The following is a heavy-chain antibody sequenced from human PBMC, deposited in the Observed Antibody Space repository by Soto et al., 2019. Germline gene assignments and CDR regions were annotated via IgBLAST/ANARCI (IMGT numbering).Heavy chain of an antibody. J-gene: IGHJ6*02. CDR1: AGYISSGGYY. Sequence: SQTLSLTCPVSAGYISSGGYYWSWIRQHPGKGLDWIGSIYYSGSTYYNPSLKSRVTISVDPSKNQFSLEVRAVTAAKAAVYYCASDTPCFSTSWRDIHYHYGMDVWGQGTTVTVPS. CDR3: ASDTPCFSTSWRDIHYHYGMDV. CDR2: IYYSGST. D-gene: IGHD2-2*01. V-gene: IGHV4-31*03.